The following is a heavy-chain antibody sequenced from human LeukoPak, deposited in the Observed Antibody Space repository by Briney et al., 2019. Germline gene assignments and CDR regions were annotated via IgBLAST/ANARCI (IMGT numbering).Heavy chain of an antibody. CDR3: ASSNGIAASGLAGV. D-gene: IGHD6-13*01. CDR2: IYSSGST. CDR1: GFTFSSSY. Sequence: GGSLRLSCAASGFTFSSSYMNWVRQAPGKGLEWISVIYSSGSTDYADSVKDRFTISRDNSKNTLYLQMNNLRTEDTAVYYCASSNGIAASGLAGVWGQGTLVTVSS. J-gene: IGHJ4*02. V-gene: IGHV3-66*01.